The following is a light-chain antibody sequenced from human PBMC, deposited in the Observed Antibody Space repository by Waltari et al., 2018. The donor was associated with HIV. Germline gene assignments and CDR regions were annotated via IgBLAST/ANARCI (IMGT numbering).Light chain of an antibody. V-gene: IGLV2-14*01. J-gene: IGLJ2*01. CDR1: DSDIGASDY. CDR3: ASYSRSSTLML. Sequence: HSALTQPASVSGSPGQSVTISCSGTDSDIGASDYVLWYQKQPETAPTLIVYGVNKRPSKISNRFSGSKSANTASLTISGLQVEDEADYYCASYSRSSTLMLFGGGTHLTVL. CDR2: GVN.